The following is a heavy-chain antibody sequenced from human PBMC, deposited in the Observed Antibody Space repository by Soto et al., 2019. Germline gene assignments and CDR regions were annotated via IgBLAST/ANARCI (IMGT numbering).Heavy chain of an antibody. CDR3: ARPLNCNYDAYYYGMDV. D-gene: IGHD1-7*01. Sequence: QVQLVQSGAEVKKPGSSVKVSCKASGGTFSSYAISWVRQAPGQGLEWMGGIIPIFGTANYAQKFQGRVTITADESTSTAYMELSSLRSEDTAVYYCARPLNCNYDAYYYGMDVWGQGTTVTVSS. J-gene: IGHJ6*02. CDR2: IIPIFGTA. V-gene: IGHV1-69*01. CDR1: GGTFSSYA.